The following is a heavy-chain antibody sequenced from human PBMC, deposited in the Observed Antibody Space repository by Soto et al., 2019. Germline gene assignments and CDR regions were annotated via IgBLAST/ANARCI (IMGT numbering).Heavy chain of an antibody. D-gene: IGHD4-17*01. CDR1: GYSFTSYW. V-gene: IGHV5-51*01. CDR3: ARQARTTVTTYGFGAFDI. CDR2: IYPGDSDT. Sequence: PGESLKISCKGSGYSFTSYWIGWVRQMPGKGLEWMGIIYPGDSDTRYSPSFQGQVTISADKSISTAYLQWSSLKASDTAMYYCARQARTTVTTYGFGAFDIWGQGTMVTVSS. J-gene: IGHJ3*02.